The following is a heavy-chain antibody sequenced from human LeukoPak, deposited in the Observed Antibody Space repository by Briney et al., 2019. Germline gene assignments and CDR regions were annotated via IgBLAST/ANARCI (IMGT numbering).Heavy chain of an antibody. CDR1: GYTLTELS. CDR2: FDPEDGET. CDR3: ATHSSGWYVPPGWFDP. D-gene: IGHD6-19*01. J-gene: IGHJ5*02. V-gene: IGHV1-24*01. Sequence: ASVKVSCKVSGYTLTELSMHWVRRAPGKGLEWMGGFDPEDGETIYAQKFQGRVTMTEDTSTDTAYMELSSLRSEDTAVYYCATHSSGWYVPPGWFDPWGQGTLVTVSS.